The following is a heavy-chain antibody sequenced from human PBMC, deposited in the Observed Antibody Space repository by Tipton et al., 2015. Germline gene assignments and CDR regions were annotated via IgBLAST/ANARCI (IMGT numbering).Heavy chain of an antibody. V-gene: IGHV1-69*01. CDR2: IIPIISTT. D-gene: IGHD1-1*01. CDR3: GGSDDIVDLNYGIDV. J-gene: IGHJ6*02. Sequence: QLVQSGAEVKKPGSSVRVSCTASGGTFSNYAISWVRQAPGQGLEWMGGIIPIISTTEYAQKFEGRVTLTADGSKSTAYMELTSLTVADTAVYYCGGSDDIVDLNYGIDVWGQGTTVTVSS. CDR1: GGTFSNYA.